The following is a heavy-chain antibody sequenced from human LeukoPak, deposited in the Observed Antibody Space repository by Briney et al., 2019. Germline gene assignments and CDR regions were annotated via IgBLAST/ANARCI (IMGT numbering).Heavy chain of an antibody. CDR2: IIPIFGTA. V-gene: IGHV1-69*13. Sequence: GASVKVSCKASGGTFCSYAISWVRHAPGQGLEWMGRIIPIFGTANYAQKFQGRVTITEDESTSTAYMELSILRSEDTVEYYCARGFGTKYYDCSDYNPQDFDHWGQGTLVTVSS. CDR1: GGTFCSYA. D-gene: IGHD3-22*01. CDR3: ARGFGTKYYDCSDYNPQDFDH. J-gene: IGHJ4*02.